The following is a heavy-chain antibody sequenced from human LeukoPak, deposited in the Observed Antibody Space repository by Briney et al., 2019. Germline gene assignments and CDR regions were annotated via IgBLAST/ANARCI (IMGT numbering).Heavy chain of an antibody. J-gene: IGHJ4*02. CDR1: GYSFTGYY. CDR3: ARGTRGADCGGDCYSNDY. CDR2: INPNSGDT. V-gene: IGHV1-2*02. Sequence: ASVKVSCKASGYSFTGYYMHWVRQAPGQGLEWMGWINPNSGDTKYAQKFQGRVTMTRDTSISTAYMELSRLRSDDTAVYYCARGTRGADCGGDCYSNDYWGQGTLVTVSS. D-gene: IGHD2-21*02.